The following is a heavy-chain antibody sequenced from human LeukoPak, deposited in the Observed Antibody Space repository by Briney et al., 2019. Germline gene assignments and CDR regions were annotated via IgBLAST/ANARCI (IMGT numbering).Heavy chain of an antibody. CDR3: ARVKYYYDSSGYYEYYFDY. Sequence: PGGSLRLSCAASGFTVSSNYMSWVRQAPEKGLEWVSVIYSGGSTYYADSVKGRFTISRDNAKNSLYLQMNSLRAEDTAVYFCARVKYYYDSSGYYEYYFDYWGQGTLVTVSS. J-gene: IGHJ4*02. V-gene: IGHV3-53*01. CDR1: GFTVSSNY. CDR2: IYSGGST. D-gene: IGHD3-22*01.